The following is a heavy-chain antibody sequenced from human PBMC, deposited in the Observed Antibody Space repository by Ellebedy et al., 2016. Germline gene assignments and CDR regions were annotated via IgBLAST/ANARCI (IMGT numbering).Heavy chain of an antibody. CDR1: GFTFSSYS. Sequence: GESLKISXAASGFTFSSYSMNWVRQAPGKGLEWVSSISSSSSYIYYADSVKGRFTISRDNAKNSLYLQMNSLRAEDTAVYYCARDFHDPLISPTTMVRGVIDYWGQGTLVTVSS. D-gene: IGHD3-10*01. CDR2: ISSSSSYI. V-gene: IGHV3-21*01. CDR3: ARDFHDPLISPTTMVRGVIDY. J-gene: IGHJ4*02.